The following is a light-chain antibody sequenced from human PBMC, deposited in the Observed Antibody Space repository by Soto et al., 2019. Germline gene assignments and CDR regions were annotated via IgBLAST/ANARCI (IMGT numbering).Light chain of an antibody. CDR1: QSISTY. CDR2: DAS. Sequence: EIVLTQSPATLSLSPGESATLSCRTSQSISTYLAWYQQKPGQAPRLLIYDASNRATGIPARFSGSGSGTDFTLTISSLEPEDFAVYYCQQRSNWPPITFGQGTRLENK. CDR3: QQRSNWPPIT. V-gene: IGKV3-11*01. J-gene: IGKJ5*01.